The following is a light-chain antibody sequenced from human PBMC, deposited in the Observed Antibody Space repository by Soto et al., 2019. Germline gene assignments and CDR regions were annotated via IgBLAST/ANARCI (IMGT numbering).Light chain of an antibody. J-gene: IGLJ1*01. CDR2: EVN. Sequence: QSALTQPASVSGSPGQSITISCTGSSSDVGDFHSVSWYQHHPGKAPKLLMYEVNNRPAGIANRFSGSKSANTASLPISGLHAEDEADYYCNLRTKIPPRGFGTGTKFTGL. CDR1: SSDVGDFHS. V-gene: IGLV2-14*01. CDR3: NLRTKIPPRG.